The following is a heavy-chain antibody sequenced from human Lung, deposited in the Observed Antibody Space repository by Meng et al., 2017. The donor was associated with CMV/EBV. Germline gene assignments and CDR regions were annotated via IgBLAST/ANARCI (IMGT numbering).Heavy chain of an antibody. CDR2: INHSGST. Sequence: SETLSLXXAVYGGSFSGYYWSWIRQPPGKGLEWIGEINHSGSTNYNPSLKSRVTISVDTSKNQFSLKLSSVTAADTAVYYCARGRRGGFLEWLLSGNWFDPWGQGTLVXVSS. J-gene: IGHJ5*02. CDR1: GGSFSGYY. D-gene: IGHD3-3*01. V-gene: IGHV4-34*01. CDR3: ARGRRGGFLEWLLSGNWFDP.